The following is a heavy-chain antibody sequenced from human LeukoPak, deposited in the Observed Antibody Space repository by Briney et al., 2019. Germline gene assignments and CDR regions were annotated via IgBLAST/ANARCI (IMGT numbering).Heavy chain of an antibody. CDR2: IYTSGST. Sequence: SETLSLTCTVSGGSISSYYWSWIRQPAGKGLEWIGRIYTSGSTNYNPSLKSRVTMSVDTSKNQFSLKLSSVTAADTAVYYCARENHITMIRGVIRPHPFDIWGQGTMVTVSS. CDR1: GGSISSYY. V-gene: IGHV4-4*07. D-gene: IGHD3-10*01. J-gene: IGHJ3*02. CDR3: ARENHITMIRGVIRPHPFDI.